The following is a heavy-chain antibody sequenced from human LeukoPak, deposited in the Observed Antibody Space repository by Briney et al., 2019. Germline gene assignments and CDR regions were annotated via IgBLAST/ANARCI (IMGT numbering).Heavy chain of an antibody. CDR2: IYPGNSRT. CDR1: GYIFTDYW. CDR3: ASFSDGKDSDFDH. J-gene: IGHJ4*02. Sequence: GESLKIPGKGSGYIFTDYWIGWVGQMPGKGLEWMGIIYPGNSRTRYRPSFQGQVTISADKSISTAYLEWSSLKASDTAMYYCASFSDGKDSDFDHWGQGTLVTVSS. V-gene: IGHV5-51*01. D-gene: IGHD4-23*01.